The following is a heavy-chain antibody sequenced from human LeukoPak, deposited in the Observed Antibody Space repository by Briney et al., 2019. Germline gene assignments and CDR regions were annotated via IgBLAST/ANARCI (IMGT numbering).Heavy chain of an antibody. V-gene: IGHV1-69*04. D-gene: IGHD3-10*01. J-gene: IGHJ4*02. CDR3: VTIDFFGSESQLDY. CDR2: ILPTVDIT. Sequence: ASVKVSCKASGGTFNNYGIGWVRQAPGQGLEWMGRILPTVDITNYAQKFQGRLSITADTSTSTAYVELRSLRSEDTAVYFCVTIDFFGSESQLDYWGQGALVTVSS. CDR1: GGTFNNYG.